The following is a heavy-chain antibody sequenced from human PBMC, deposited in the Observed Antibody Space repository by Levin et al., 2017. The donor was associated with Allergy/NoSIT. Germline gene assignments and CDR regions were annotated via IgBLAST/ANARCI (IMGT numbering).Heavy chain of an antibody. Sequence: GASVKVSCKVSGYTFSDYGISWVRQAPGQGLEWVGWISSYRGHTNYAEKLQGRVTVTTDTSTTTVYMELRSLRSDDTAVYYCARDGNSGSPFDHWGQGTLVTVSS. CDR1: GYTFSDYG. J-gene: IGHJ4*02. CDR3: ARDGNSGSPFDH. CDR2: ISSYRGHT. V-gene: IGHV1-18*01. D-gene: IGHD1-26*01.